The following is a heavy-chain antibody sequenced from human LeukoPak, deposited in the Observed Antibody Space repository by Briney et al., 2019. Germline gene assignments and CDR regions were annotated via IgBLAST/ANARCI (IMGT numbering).Heavy chain of an antibody. CDR2: INPKSGGT. V-gene: IGHV1-2*02. D-gene: IGHD2-2*01. J-gene: IGHJ4*02. CDR1: GYTFTDYY. CDR3: ASADLRYCSITNCLSFDY. Sequence: ASVKVSCKTSGYTFTDYYIHWVRQAPGQGLEWMGWINPKSGGTHFAQKFQGRVIMTRDTSVDTAYMDLNSLRSDDTAVYYCASADLRYCSITNCLSFDYWGQGTLVTVSS.